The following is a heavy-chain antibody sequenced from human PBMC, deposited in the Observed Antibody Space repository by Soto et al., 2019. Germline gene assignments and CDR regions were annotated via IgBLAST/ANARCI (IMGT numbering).Heavy chain of an antibody. CDR1: GGSLSSYY. J-gene: IGHJ1*01. CDR2: IYYSGST. CDR3: ARSRTTVTPSGFQH. D-gene: IGHD4-17*01. V-gene: IGHV4-59*01. Sequence: PSETLSLTCVVSGGSLSSYYWSWIRQPPGKGLEWIGYIYYSGSTNYNPSLKSRVTISVDTSKNQFSLKLSSVTAADTAVYYCARSRTTVTPSGFQHWGQGTLVTVSS.